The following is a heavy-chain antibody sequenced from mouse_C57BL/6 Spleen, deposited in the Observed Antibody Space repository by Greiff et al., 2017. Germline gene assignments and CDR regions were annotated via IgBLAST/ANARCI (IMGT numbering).Heavy chain of an antibody. J-gene: IGHJ3*01. Sequence: QVQLQQPGAELVKPGASVKMFCKASGYTFTSYWITWVKQRPGQGLEWIGDIYPGSGSTNYNEKFKSKATLTVDTSSSTAYMQLSSLTSEDSAVYYCARQGLDSSGFPGFAYWGQGTLVTVSA. V-gene: IGHV1-55*01. CDR2: IYPGSGST. CDR1: GYTFTSYW. CDR3: ARQGLDSSGFPGFAY. D-gene: IGHD3-2*02.